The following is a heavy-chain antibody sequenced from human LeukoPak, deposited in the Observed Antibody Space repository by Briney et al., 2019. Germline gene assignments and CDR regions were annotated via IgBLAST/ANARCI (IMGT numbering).Heavy chain of an antibody. J-gene: IGHJ6*02. CDR2: INPNSGST. Sequence: ASVKVSCKASGYTFTGYYMHWVRQAPGQGLEWMGWINPNSGSTNYAQKFQGRVTMTRDTSISTAYMELSRLRSDDTAVYYCARATGYCSSTSCYFYYGMDVWGQGTTVTVSS. V-gene: IGHV1-2*02. D-gene: IGHD2-2*01. CDR3: ARATGYCSSTSCYFYYGMDV. CDR1: GYTFTGYY.